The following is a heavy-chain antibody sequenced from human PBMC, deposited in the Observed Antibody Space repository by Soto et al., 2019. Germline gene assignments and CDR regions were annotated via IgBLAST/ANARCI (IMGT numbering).Heavy chain of an antibody. CDR2: IIPIFGTA. CDR1: GGTFSSYA. CDR3: ASPRSGSYRATGAFDI. Sequence: QVQLVQSGAEVKKPGSSVKVSCKASGGTFSSYAISWVRQAPGQGLEWMGGIIPIFGTANYAQKFQGRVTITADESTSTAYMELSSLRSEDTAVYYCASPRSGSYRATGAFDIWGQGTMVTGSS. D-gene: IGHD3-10*01. V-gene: IGHV1-69*01. J-gene: IGHJ3*02.